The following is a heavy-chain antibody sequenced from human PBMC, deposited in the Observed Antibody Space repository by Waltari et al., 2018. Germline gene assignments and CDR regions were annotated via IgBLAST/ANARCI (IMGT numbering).Heavy chain of an antibody. Sequence: QVQLVQSGAEVKKPGASVKVSCKASGYTFTSYGISWVRQAPGQGLEWMGWISAYNGNTNYAQKLQGRVTMTTDTSTSTAYMELRSLRSDDTAVYYCARELTAFSGSYYNCWFDPWGQGTLVTVSS. D-gene: IGHD3-10*01. CDR1: GYTFTSYG. CDR3: ARELTAFSGSYYNCWFDP. CDR2: ISAYNGNT. V-gene: IGHV1-18*01. J-gene: IGHJ5*02.